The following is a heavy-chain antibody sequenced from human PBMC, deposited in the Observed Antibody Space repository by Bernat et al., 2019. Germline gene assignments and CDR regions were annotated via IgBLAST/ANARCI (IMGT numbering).Heavy chain of an antibody. CDR1: GLTFSRYS. V-gene: IGHV3-48*02. CDR3: ARGLDYGGDYYYYGLDV. Sequence: EVQLVESGGGLVQPGGSLRLSCAASGLTFSRYSMNWVRQAPGKGREWVSYISTSGSSIYYADSVKGRFTISRDNAKNSLYLQMSSLRDEDTAVYYCARGLDYGGDYYYYGLDVWGQGTTVTVSS. J-gene: IGHJ6*02. CDR2: ISTSGSSI. D-gene: IGHD4-23*01.